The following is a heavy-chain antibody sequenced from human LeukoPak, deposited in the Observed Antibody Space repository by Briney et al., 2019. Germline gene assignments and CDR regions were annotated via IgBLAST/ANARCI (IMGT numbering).Heavy chain of an antibody. CDR1: GYTFTGYY. CDR3: ATGEYAPLRPIDY. Sequence: ASVKVSCKASGYTFTGYYMHWVPQAPGKGLEWMGLVDPEDGETIYAEKFQGRVTITADTSTDTAYMELSSLRSEDTAVYYCATGEYAPLRPIDYWGQGTLVTVSS. D-gene: IGHD2-8*01. CDR2: VDPEDGET. J-gene: IGHJ4*02. V-gene: IGHV1-69-2*01.